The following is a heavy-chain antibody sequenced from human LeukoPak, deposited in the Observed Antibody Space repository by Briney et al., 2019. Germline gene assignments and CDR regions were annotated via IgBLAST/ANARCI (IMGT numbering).Heavy chain of an antibody. D-gene: IGHD6-19*01. CDR2: IRGNGATT. CDR3: ARAYHDSGCLIDY. J-gene: IGHJ4*02. Sequence: GGSLRLSCAASGITFSSHAMTWVRQAPGKGLEWVAAIRGNGATTDYADSVKGRFTISRDNSRSTLYLQMNSLRAEDTAVNYCARAYHDSGCLIDYWGQGTLVTVSS. CDR1: GITFSSHA. V-gene: IGHV3-23*01.